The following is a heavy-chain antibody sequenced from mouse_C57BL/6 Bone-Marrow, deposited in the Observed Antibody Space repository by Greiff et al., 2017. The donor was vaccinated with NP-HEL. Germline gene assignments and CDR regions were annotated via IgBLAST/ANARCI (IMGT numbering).Heavy chain of an antibody. CDR3: ARHPSYYGSYYYAMDY. CDR1: GFTFSSYT. Sequence: EVQGVESGGGLVKPGGSLKLSCAASGFTFSSYTMSWVRQTPEKRLEWVATISGGGGNTYYPDSVKGRFTISRDNAKNTLYLQMSSLRSEDTALYYCARHPSYYGSYYYAMDYWGQGTSVTVSS. D-gene: IGHD1-1*01. J-gene: IGHJ4*01. V-gene: IGHV5-9*01. CDR2: ISGGGGNT.